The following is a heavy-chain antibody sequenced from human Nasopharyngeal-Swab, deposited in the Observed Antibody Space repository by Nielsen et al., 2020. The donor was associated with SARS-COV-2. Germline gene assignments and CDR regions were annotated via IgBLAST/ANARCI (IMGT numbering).Heavy chain of an antibody. CDR3: ARDVPALAHTVWPNDAFDI. CDR2: MSYDGSNK. CDR1: GFTFSNYD. D-gene: IGHD4-17*01. V-gene: IGHV3-30*03. J-gene: IGHJ3*02. Sequence: GESLKISCAASGFTFSNYDMHWVRQAPGKGLEWVAVMSYDGSNKYYADSVKGRFTISRDNSKNTLYLQMNSLRAEDTAVYYCARDVPALAHTVWPNDAFDIWGQGTMVTVSS.